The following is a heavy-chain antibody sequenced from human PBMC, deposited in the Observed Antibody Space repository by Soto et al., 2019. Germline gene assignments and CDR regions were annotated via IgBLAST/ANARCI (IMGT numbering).Heavy chain of an antibody. CDR3: AKMTTRRFDY. CDR1: GFTFSSYA. Sequence: GGSLRLSCAASGFTFSSYAMSWVRQAPGKGLEWVSGISGSGLSTTYADSVKGRFTISRDNSKNTLYLQMNSLRAEDTAVYYCAKMTTRRFDYWGQGTLVTVSS. CDR2: ISGSGLST. D-gene: IGHD4-17*01. J-gene: IGHJ4*02. V-gene: IGHV3-23*01.